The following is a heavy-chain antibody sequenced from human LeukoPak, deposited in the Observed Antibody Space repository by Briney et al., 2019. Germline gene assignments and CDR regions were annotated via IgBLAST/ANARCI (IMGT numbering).Heavy chain of an antibody. CDR2: INPNSGGT. Sequence: ASVKVSCKASGYTFTGYYMHWVRQAPGQGLEWRGWINPNSGGTNYAQKFQGRVTMTRDTSISSAYMELSRLRSDDTAVYYCARVGHNWNSVDYWGQGTLVTVSS. V-gene: IGHV1-2*02. J-gene: IGHJ4*02. D-gene: IGHD1-7*01. CDR3: ARVGHNWNSVDY. CDR1: GYTFTGYY.